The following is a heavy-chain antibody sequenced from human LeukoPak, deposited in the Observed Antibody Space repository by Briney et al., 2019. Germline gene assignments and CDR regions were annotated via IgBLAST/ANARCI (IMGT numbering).Heavy chain of an antibody. V-gene: IGHV3-48*03. CDR2: ISSSGSTI. Sequence: GGSLRLSCAASGFTFSSYEMNWVRQAPGKGLEWVSYISSSGSTIYYADSVKGRFTISRDNAKNSLYLQMNSLRAEDMALYYCAKAGIAAAYYFDYWGQGTLVTVSS. J-gene: IGHJ4*02. D-gene: IGHD6-13*01. CDR1: GFTFSSYE. CDR3: AKAGIAAAYYFDY.